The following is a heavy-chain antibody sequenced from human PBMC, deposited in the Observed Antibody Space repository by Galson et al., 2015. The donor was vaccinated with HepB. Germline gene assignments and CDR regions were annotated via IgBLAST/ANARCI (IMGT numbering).Heavy chain of an antibody. V-gene: IGHV1-18*01. D-gene: IGHD4-11*01. CDR1: GYTFASYG. Sequence: SVKVSCKASGYTFASYGISWVRQAPGQGLEWMGWISAYNGNTNYAQKLQGRVTMTTDTSTSTAYMELRSLRSDDTAVYYCARTYSNYGSYYYYMDVWGKGTTVTVSS. CDR3: ARTYSNYGSYYYYMDV. CDR2: ISAYNGNT. J-gene: IGHJ6*03.